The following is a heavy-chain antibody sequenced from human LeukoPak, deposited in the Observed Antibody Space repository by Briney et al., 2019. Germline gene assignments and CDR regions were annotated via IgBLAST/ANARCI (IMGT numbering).Heavy chain of an antibody. V-gene: IGHV3-9*01. CDR1: GFTFSSYW. J-gene: IGHJ6*02. Sequence: GGSLRLSCAASGFTFSSYWMHWVRQAPGKGLEWVSGISWNSGSKGYADSVKGRFTISRDNAKNSLYLQMNSLRAEDTALYYCAKDVGCSGGICYSSRYYGMDVWGQGTTVIVSS. CDR3: AKDVGCSGGICYSSRYYGMDV. CDR2: ISWNSGSK. D-gene: IGHD2-15*01.